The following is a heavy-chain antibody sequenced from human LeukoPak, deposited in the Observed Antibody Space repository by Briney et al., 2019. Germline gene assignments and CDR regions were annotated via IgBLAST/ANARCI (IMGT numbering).Heavy chain of an antibody. CDR3: AREFDS. Sequence: SETLSLTCTVSGGSISSGSFYWSWIRQPAGKGLEWIGRIYASGSTNYNPSLKSRVTMSVDTSKNQFSLMLNSVTAADTAVYYCAREFDSWGQGTLVTVPS. V-gene: IGHV4-61*02. CDR1: GGSISSGSFY. CDR2: IYASGST. J-gene: IGHJ4*02.